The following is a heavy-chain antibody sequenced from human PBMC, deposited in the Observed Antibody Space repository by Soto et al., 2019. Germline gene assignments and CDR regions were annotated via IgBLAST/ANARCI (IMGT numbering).Heavy chain of an antibody. CDR3: AKDLRRAFYGMDV. Sequence: QVQLVESGGGVVQPGRSLRLSCVASGFTFSSYGMHWVRQAPDKGLEWVTLLSYDGSNEYYTDSVKGRFTISRDNSKNTLYLQMNSLRAEDTAVYYCAKDLRRAFYGMDVWGQGTTVTVSS. D-gene: IGHD3-9*01. CDR1: GFTFSSYG. V-gene: IGHV3-30*18. CDR2: LSYDGSNE. J-gene: IGHJ6*02.